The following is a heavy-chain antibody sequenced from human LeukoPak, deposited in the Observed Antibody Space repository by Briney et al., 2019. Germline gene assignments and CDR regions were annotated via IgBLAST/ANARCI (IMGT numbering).Heavy chain of an antibody. Sequence: SETLSHTCSVSGGSISSYYWSWIRQPPGKGLEWIGYIYYSGSTNYNPSLKSRVTISLDTSKSQFSLKLTSVTAADTAVYYCARAPIPYDRSRTDYRFDPWGQGTLVTVAS. CDR2: IYYSGST. CDR3: ARAPIPYDRSRTDYRFDP. J-gene: IGHJ5*02. CDR1: GGSISSYY. D-gene: IGHD3-16*01. V-gene: IGHV4-59*01.